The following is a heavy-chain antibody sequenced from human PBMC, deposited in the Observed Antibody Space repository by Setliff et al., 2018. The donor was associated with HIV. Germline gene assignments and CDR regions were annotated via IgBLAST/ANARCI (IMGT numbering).Heavy chain of an antibody. V-gene: IGHV1-18*01. Sequence: ASVTVSCKASGYSFTAYGISRVRQAPGQGFGVMGWINIDSGHTNVAQKFQDRVTVTTDTSTNTTYMELRGLRSDDKATYYWARVPSEAAGLVRAGFYFWGQGTLVTVSS. J-gene: IGHJ4*01. D-gene: IGHD2-15*01. CDR2: INIDSGHT. CDR3: ARVPSEAAGLVRAGFYF. CDR1: GYSFTAYG.